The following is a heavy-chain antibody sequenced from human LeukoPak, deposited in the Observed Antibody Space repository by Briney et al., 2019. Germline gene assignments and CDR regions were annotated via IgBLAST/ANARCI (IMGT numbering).Heavy chain of an antibody. CDR1: GYTFTGYY. CDR2: INPNSGGT. J-gene: IGHJ4*02. CDR3: ARGRRSSLAAAGIYGY. Sequence: ASVKVSCTASGYTFTGYYMHWVRQAPGQGLEWMGRINPNSGGTNYAQKFQGRVTMTRDTSISTAYVELSRLRSDDTAVYYCARGRRSSLAAAGIYGYWGQGTLVTVSS. V-gene: IGHV1-2*06. D-gene: IGHD6-13*01.